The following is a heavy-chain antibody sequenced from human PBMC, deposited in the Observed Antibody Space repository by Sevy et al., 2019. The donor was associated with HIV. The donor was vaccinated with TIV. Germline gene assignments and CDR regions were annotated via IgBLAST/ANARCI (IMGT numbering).Heavy chain of an antibody. D-gene: IGHD2-21*02. CDR2: IYPGDSDT. V-gene: IGHV5-51*01. CDR1: GYSITSYW. J-gene: IGHJ4*02. Sequence: GEPLKISCKGSGYSITSYWIGWVRQMPGKGLEWMGIIYPGDSDTRYSPSFQGQVTISADKSISTAYLQWSSLKASDTAMYYCARLSIVVVTANYYFDYWGQGTLVTVSS. CDR3: ARLSIVVVTANYYFDY.